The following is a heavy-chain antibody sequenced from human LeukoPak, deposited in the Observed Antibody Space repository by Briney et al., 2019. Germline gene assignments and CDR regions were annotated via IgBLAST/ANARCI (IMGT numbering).Heavy chain of an antibody. CDR1: GFTFSSYA. Sequence: QPGGSLRLSCAASGFTFSSYAMTWVRQAPGKGLEWVSSISGSGDSTYYADSGRGRFTISRDNSKNTLYPQMNSLRAEDTAVYYCAKGGWGNYLDYWGQGALVTVPS. CDR2: ISGSGDST. V-gene: IGHV3-23*01. CDR3: AKGGWGNYLDY. D-gene: IGHD3-16*01. J-gene: IGHJ4*02.